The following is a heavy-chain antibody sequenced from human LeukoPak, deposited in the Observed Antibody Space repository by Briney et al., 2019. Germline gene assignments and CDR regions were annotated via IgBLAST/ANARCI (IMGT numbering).Heavy chain of an antibody. J-gene: IGHJ5*02. Sequence: PGGSLRLSCAASGFTFSSYAMHWVRQAPGKGLEWVAVISYDGSNKYYADSVKGRFTISRDNSKNTLYLQMNSLRAEDTAVYYCARDQDYGSGSYYSWFDPWGQGTLVTVSS. CDR2: ISYDGSNK. CDR1: GFTFSSYA. V-gene: IGHV3-30*01. D-gene: IGHD3-10*01. CDR3: ARDQDYGSGSYYSWFDP.